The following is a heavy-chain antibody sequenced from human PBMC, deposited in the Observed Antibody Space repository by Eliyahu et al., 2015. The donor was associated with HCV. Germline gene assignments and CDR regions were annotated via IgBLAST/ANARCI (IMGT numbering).Heavy chain of an antibody. D-gene: IGHD3-10*01. V-gene: IGHV4-59*08. J-gene: IGHJ4*02. CDR1: GGSISSYY. CDR2: KYYSGST. Sequence: QVQLQESGPGLVKPSETLSLTCTLSGGSISSYYWSWIRQPPGKGLEWIGYKYYSGSTNYNPSLKSRVTISIDTSKNQFSLTLSSVTAADTAVYYCANYASGRVTYWGQGTLVTVSS. CDR3: ANYASGRVTY.